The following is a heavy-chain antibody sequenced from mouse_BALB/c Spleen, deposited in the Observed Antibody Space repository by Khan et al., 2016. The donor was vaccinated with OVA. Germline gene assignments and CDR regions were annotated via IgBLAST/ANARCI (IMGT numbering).Heavy chain of an antibody. CDR2: IRYSGSN. CDR1: GYSITSNYA. V-gene: IGHV3-2*02. D-gene: IGHD1-1*01. Sequence: EVQLQESGPGLVKPSQSLSLTCTVTGYSITSNYAWNWIRQFPGNKLEWRGYIRYSGSNRHNPSRKSRISIIRDTSKNQVFLQLNSGTTEDTATDYCARKNNYGYAVDYWGQGTSVTVSS. CDR3: ARKNNYGYAVDY. J-gene: IGHJ4*01.